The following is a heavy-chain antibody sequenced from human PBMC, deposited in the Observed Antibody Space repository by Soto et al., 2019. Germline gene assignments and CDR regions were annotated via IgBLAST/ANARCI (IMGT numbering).Heavy chain of an antibody. J-gene: IGHJ4*02. Sequence: EVQLVESGGGLVQPGGSLRLSCAASGFTFSSYSMNWVRQAPGKGLEWVSYISSSSSTIYYADSVKGRFTISRDNAKNSLYLQMNSLRAEDTAVYYCARVCMGRGVSKGYFDYWGQGTLVTVSS. CDR2: ISSSSSTI. CDR1: GFTFSSYS. D-gene: IGHD3-10*01. V-gene: IGHV3-48*01. CDR3: ARVCMGRGVSKGYFDY.